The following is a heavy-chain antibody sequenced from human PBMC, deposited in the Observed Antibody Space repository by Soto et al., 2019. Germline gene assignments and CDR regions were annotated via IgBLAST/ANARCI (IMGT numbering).Heavy chain of an antibody. CDR2: ISAYNGNT. CDR3: ARVVIGYYYYYMDV. Sequence: ASVKVSCKASGYTFTSYGISWVRQAPGQGLEWVGWISAYNGNTNYAQKLQGRVTMTTDTSTSTAYMELRSLRSDDTAVYYCARVVIGYYYYYMDVWGKGTTVTVSS. V-gene: IGHV1-18*01. D-gene: IGHD3-16*02. CDR1: GYTFTSYG. J-gene: IGHJ6*03.